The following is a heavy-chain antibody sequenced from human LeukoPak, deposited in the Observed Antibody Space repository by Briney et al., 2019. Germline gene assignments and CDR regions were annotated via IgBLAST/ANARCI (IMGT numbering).Heavy chain of an antibody. J-gene: IGHJ4*02. CDR1: GGTFSSYA. D-gene: IGHD2-2*01. CDR2: LIPIFGTA. Sequence: SVKVSCKASGGTFSSYAISWVRQAPGQGLEWVGGLIPIFGTANYAQKFQGRVTITADESTSTAYMELSSLRSEDTAVYYCARDIVVVPAARGWNYHFDYWGQGTLVTVSS. CDR3: ARDIVVVPAARGWNYHFDY. V-gene: IGHV1-69*13.